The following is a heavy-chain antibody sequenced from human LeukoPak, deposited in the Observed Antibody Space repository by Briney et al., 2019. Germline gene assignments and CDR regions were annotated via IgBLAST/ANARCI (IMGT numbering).Heavy chain of an antibody. CDR3: ARDRLNRFLEWSPRGNWFDP. CDR2: IYPRDGST. CDR1: GYSFTSNY. V-gene: IGHV1-46*01. D-gene: IGHD3-3*01. Sequence: ASVKVSCKASGYSFTSNYIHWVRQAPGQGLEWMGMIYPRDGSTSYAQKFQGRVTITADESTSTAYMELSSLRSEDTAVYYCARDRLNRFLEWSPRGNWFDPWGQGTLVTVSS. J-gene: IGHJ5*02.